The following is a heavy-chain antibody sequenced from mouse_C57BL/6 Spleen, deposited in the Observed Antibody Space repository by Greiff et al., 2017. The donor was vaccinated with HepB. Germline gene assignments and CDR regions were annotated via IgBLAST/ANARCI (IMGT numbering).Heavy chain of an antibody. CDR3: TSSYDGYHWYFDV. V-gene: IGHV5-9-1*02. CDR1: GFTFSSYA. D-gene: IGHD2-3*01. CDR2: ISSGGDYI. J-gene: IGHJ1*03. Sequence: EVNVVESGEGLVKPGGSLKLSCAASGFTFSSYAMSWVRQTPEKRLEWVAYISSGGDYIYYADTVKGRFTISRDNARNTLYLQMSSLKSEDTAMYYCTSSYDGYHWYFDVWGTGTTVTVSS.